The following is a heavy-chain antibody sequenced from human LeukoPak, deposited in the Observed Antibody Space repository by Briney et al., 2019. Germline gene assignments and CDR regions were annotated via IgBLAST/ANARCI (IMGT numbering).Heavy chain of an antibody. Sequence: SETLSLTRTVSGGSISSYQWSWIRQPPGKGLEWIGNIYYSGSTNYSPSLKSRVIISVDTSKNQFSLKLSPVTAADTAVYYCARASFWESPINWFAPWGQGTLVTVSS. V-gene: IGHV4-59*01. CDR3: ARASFWESPINWFAP. CDR2: IYYSGST. J-gene: IGHJ5*02. CDR1: GGSISSYQ. D-gene: IGHD3-16*01.